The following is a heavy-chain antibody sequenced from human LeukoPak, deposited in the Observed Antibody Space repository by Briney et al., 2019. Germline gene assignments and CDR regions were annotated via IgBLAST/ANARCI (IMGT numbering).Heavy chain of an antibody. Sequence: KAGGSLRLSCAASGFTFSSYSMNWVRQAPGKGLEWVSSIGSRTSYIYHADSVKGRFTISRDNAKNSLYLQMNNLRDEDTAVYYCARDDHHGSGSYHFDYWGQGTRVTVSS. D-gene: IGHD3-10*01. CDR2: IGSRTSYI. CDR3: ARDDHHGSGSYHFDY. CDR1: GFTFSSYS. V-gene: IGHV3-21*01. J-gene: IGHJ4*02.